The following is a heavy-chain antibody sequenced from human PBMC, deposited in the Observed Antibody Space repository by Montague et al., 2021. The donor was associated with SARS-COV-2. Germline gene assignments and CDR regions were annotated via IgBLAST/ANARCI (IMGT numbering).Heavy chain of an antibody. Sequence: TLSLTCTVSGGSISSGSYYWSRIRQPAGKGLEWIGRTSISGSTNYNPSLKSRVTISVDTSKNQFSLKLSSVTAADTAVYYCARDIAVAGLFDYWGQGTLVTVSS. CDR2: TSISGST. CDR1: GGSISSGSYY. V-gene: IGHV4-61*02. J-gene: IGHJ4*02. D-gene: IGHD6-19*01. CDR3: ARDIAVAGLFDY.